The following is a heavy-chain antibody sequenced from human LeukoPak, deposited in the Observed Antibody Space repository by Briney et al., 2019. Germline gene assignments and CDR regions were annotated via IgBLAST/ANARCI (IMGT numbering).Heavy chain of an antibody. J-gene: IGHJ4*02. CDR2: IYTSGST. Sequence: PSETLSLTCTVSGGSISSYYWSWIRQPAGKGLEWIGRIYTSGSTNYNPSLKSRVTMSVDTSKNQFSLKLSSVTAADTAVYYCARGLYYYDSSGYYFDYWGQGTLVTVSS. CDR1: GGSISSYY. CDR3: ARGLYYYDSSGYYFDY. V-gene: IGHV4-4*07. D-gene: IGHD3-22*01.